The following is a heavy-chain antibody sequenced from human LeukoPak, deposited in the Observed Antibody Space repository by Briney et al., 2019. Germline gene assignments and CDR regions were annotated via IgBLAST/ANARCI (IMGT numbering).Heavy chain of an antibody. V-gene: IGHV4-59*01. D-gene: IGHD3-3*01. CDR3: ARRVISEISIDKGNWLDP. CDR1: GGSISSYY. Sequence: SETLSLTCTVSGGSISSYYWSWIRQPPGKGLEWIGYIYYSGSTNYNPSLKSRVTISVDTSKNQFSLKLSSVTAAGTAVYYCARRVISEISIDKGNWLDPWGQGTLVTVSS. J-gene: IGHJ5*02. CDR2: IYYSGST.